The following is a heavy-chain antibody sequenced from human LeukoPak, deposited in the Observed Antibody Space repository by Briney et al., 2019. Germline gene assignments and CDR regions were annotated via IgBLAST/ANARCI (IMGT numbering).Heavy chain of an antibody. CDR3: VRGGEIGLDY. D-gene: IGHD3-16*01. CDR1: GYRFSTSD. J-gene: IGHJ4*02. V-gene: IGHV3-13*01. Sequence: GGSLRLSCAASGYRFSTSDMHWVRQGSGRGLEWVSSIASTGETYYAPSVKGRFTISRENAKDSLYLQMNSLRGGDTAIYHCVRGGEIGLDYWGQGTLVTVSS. CDR2: IASTGET.